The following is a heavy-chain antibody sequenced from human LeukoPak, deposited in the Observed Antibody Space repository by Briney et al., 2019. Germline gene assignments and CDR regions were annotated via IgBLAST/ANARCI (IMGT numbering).Heavy chain of an antibody. CDR3: ARVDSSNWYDSRGYFDY. CDR1: GGSISSYY. V-gene: IGHV4-59*01. D-gene: IGHD6-13*01. CDR2: IYYTGST. Sequence: KSSETLSLTCTVSGGSISSYYWGWIRQPPGKGLEWIGYIYYTGSTNYNPSLKSRVTISIDTSKNQFSLKLRSVTAADTAVYYCARVDSSNWYDSRGYFDYWGQGTLVTVSS. J-gene: IGHJ4*02.